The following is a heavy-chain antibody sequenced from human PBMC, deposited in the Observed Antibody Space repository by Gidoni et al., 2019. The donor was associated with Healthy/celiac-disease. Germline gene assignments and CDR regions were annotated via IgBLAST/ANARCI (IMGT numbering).Heavy chain of an antibody. J-gene: IGHJ4*02. CDR1: GGSVSSGSYY. V-gene: IGHV4-61*01. CDR2: IYYSGRT. CDR3: ARVQIDYGDYVSRRFDY. D-gene: IGHD4-17*01. Sequence: QVQLQDSGPGLVKHSETLSPTCTVSGGSVSSGSYYWSWIRQPPGKGLEWIGYIYYSGRTNYNPSLKSRVTISVDTSKTQCALKLSSVTAADTAVYYCARVQIDYGDYVSRRFDYWGQGTLVTVSS.